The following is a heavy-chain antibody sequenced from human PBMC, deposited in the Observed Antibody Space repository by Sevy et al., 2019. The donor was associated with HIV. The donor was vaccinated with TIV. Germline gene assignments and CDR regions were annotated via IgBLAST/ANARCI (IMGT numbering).Heavy chain of an antibody. Sequence: SETLSLTCTVSGDSINTYSWSWVRQPPGKGLQWIGDVTHSGSTNYNPSLKSRVIISLDTSTNQFSRKVTSVNAADTAVYYCAGLRWDVLDVPCATPVCYFDSWGQGTLVTVSS. J-gene: IGHJ4*02. D-gene: IGHD3-3*01. CDR1: GDSINTYS. V-gene: IGHV4-59*08. CDR2: VTHSGST. CDR3: AGLRWDVLDVPCATPVCYFDS.